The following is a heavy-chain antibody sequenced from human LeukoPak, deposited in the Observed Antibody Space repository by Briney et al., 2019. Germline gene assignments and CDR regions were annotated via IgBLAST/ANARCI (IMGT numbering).Heavy chain of an antibody. CDR1: GFTFSSCA. V-gene: IGHV3-23*01. Sequence: PGGSLRLSCAASGFTFSSCAMSWVRQAPGKGLEWVSAISGSGGSTYYADSVKGRFTISRDNSKNTLYLQMNSLRAEDTAVYYCAKAYTGYSGAARGYFDLWGRGTLVTVSS. CDR3: AKAYTGYSGAARGYFDL. J-gene: IGHJ2*01. D-gene: IGHD1-26*01. CDR2: ISGSGGST.